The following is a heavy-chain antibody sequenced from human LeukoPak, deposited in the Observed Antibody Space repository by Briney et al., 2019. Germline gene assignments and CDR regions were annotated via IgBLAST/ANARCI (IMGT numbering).Heavy chain of an antibody. CDR1: GGSISSGGYS. J-gene: IGHJ4*02. CDR3: ARGSVAGPFHFDY. V-gene: IGHV4-30-2*01. CDR2: IYHSGST. Sequence: SETLSLTCTVSGGSISSGGYSWSWIRQPPGKGLEWIGYIYHSGSTYYNPSLKSRVTISVDRSKNQFSLKLSSVTAADTAVYYCARGSVAGPFHFDYWGQGTLVTVSS. D-gene: IGHD6-19*01.